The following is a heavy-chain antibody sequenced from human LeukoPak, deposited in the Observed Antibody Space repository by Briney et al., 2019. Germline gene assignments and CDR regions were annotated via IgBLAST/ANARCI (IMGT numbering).Heavy chain of an antibody. Sequence: SETLSLTCTVSGGSISSYYWSWIRQPPGKGLEWIGYIHYSGSTNYNPSLKSRVTISLDTSNNQFSLKLSSVTAADTAVYYCARMGGYSGYATHWCQGTLVTVSS. J-gene: IGHJ4*02. CDR1: GGSISSYY. CDR3: ARMGGYSGYATH. V-gene: IGHV4-59*08. CDR2: IHYSGST. D-gene: IGHD5-12*01.